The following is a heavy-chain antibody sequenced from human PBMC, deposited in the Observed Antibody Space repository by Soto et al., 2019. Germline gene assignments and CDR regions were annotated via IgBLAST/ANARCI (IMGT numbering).Heavy chain of an antibody. CDR1: GGSISSYY. CDR2: IYYSGST. D-gene: IGHD3-16*01. Sequence: QVQLQESGPGLVKPSETLSLTCTVSGGSISSYYWSWIRQPPGKGLEWIGYIYYSGSTNYNPSLKSRVTISVDTSKNQFSLKRSSVTAADTAVYYCARGWGEAFDYGGQGTLVTVSS. V-gene: IGHV4-59*01. J-gene: IGHJ4*02. CDR3: ARGWGEAFDY.